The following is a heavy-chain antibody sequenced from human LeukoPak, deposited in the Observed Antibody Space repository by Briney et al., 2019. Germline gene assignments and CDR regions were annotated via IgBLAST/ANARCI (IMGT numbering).Heavy chain of an antibody. J-gene: IGHJ6*03. D-gene: IGHD3-22*01. V-gene: IGHV3-30*04. CDR3: ATSRITMIGDYMDF. Sequence: GGSLRLSCLGPGFTFRNYPMYWVRQAPGKGLEGMAVISYDGNTKYYADSVKGRFTLSRDNSKNTVYLQVDSLRSEDTAVYFCATSRITMIGDYMDFWGRGTAVTVSS. CDR2: ISYDGNTK. CDR1: GFTFRNYP.